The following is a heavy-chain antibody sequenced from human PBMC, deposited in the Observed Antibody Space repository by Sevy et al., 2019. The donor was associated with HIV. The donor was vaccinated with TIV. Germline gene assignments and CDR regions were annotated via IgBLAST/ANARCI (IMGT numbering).Heavy chain of an antibody. CDR3: ASEIYDSSGYYPDAFDI. CDR1: GFTVSSNY. V-gene: IGHV3-53*01. Sequence: GGSLRLSCAASGFTVSSNYMSWVRQAPGKGLEWVSVIYSGGSTYYAGSLKGRFTIPRDNSKNTLYLQMNSLRAEDTAVYYCASEIYDSSGYYPDAFDIWGQGTMVTVSS. CDR2: IYSGGST. D-gene: IGHD3-22*01. J-gene: IGHJ3*02.